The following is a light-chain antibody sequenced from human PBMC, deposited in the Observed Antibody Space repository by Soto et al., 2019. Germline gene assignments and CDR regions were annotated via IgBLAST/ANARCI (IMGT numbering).Light chain of an antibody. J-gene: IGKJ5*01. CDR1: QGIRND. CDR3: QQYYSYPRIT. V-gene: IGKV1-17*01. CDR2: AAS. Sequence: DIQMTQSPSSLSASVGDRVTITCRASQGIRNDLGWYQQKPGKAPKLLIYAASTLQSGVPSRFSGSGSGTDFTLTISCLQSEDFATYYCQQYYSYPRITFGQGTRLEIK.